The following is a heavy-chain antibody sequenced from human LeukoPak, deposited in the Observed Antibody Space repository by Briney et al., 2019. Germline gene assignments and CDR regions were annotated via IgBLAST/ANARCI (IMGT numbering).Heavy chain of an antibody. J-gene: IGHJ6*02. CDR3: AREEDSRAIRTSDGLDV. V-gene: IGHV3-21*01. D-gene: IGHD3-22*01. CDR2: VSKSSDYI. Sequence: GGSLRLSCAASGFTFNSYTMNWVRQAPGKGLEWVSCVSKSSDYIYYADSVRGRFTISRDNVKNLVYLEMNSLRAEDTGVYYCAREEDSRAIRTSDGLDVWGEGTTVTVS. CDR1: GFTFNSYT.